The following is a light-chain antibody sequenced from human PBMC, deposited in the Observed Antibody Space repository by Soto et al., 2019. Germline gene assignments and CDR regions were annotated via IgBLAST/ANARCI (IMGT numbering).Light chain of an antibody. CDR3: QQDGSSPLT. CDR1: QSVSSSY. CDR2: GAS. Sequence: EIVLTQSPGTLSLSPGERATLSCRASQSVSSSYLAWYQQKPGQAPRLLIYGASSRATGIPDRFSGSGSGTEFTLNISTLEPEEFAVYYCQQDGSSPLTFGGGTKVEIK. J-gene: IGKJ4*01. V-gene: IGKV3-20*01.